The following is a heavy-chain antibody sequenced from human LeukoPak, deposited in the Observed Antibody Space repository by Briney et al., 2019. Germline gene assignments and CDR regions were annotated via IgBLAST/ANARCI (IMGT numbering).Heavy chain of an antibody. Sequence: PSQTLSLTCTVSGGSISSGDYYWSWIRQPPGKGLEWIGYIYYSGSTYYNPSLKSRVTISVDTSKNQFSMKLSSVTAADTAVYYCARDNLSRFLEWLNWFDPWGQGTLVTVSS. J-gene: IGHJ5*02. CDR2: IYYSGST. CDR3: ARDNLSRFLEWLNWFDP. V-gene: IGHV4-30-4*08. CDR1: GGSISSGDYY. D-gene: IGHD3-3*01.